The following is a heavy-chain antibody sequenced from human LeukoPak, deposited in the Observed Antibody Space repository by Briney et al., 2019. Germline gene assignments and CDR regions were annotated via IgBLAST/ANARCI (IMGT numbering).Heavy chain of an antibody. D-gene: IGHD5-24*01. V-gene: IGHV3-33*01. Sequence: GGSLRLSCAASGFSFTYHNYGMHWVRQAPGKGLEWVAVIGYDGTTIFYADSVKGRFTISRDSSKNTLSLQMDSLRAEDTAMYYCATGYRTFDYWGQGTPVTVSS. CDR2: IGYDGTTI. CDR3: ATGYRTFDY. J-gene: IGHJ4*02. CDR1: GFSFTYHNYG.